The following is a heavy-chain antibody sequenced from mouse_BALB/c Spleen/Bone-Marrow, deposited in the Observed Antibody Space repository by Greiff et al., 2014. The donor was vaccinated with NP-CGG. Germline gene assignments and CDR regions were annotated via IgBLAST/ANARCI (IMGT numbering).Heavy chain of an antibody. J-gene: IGHJ4*01. CDR1: EYEFPSHD. CDR2: INSDGGST. D-gene: IGHD2-4*01. Sequence: DVMLVESGGVLVQPGESLKLSCESNEYEFPSHDMSWVRKTPEKRLELVAAINSDGGSTYYPDTMERRFIISRDNTKKTLYLQMSSLRSEDTALYYCARHRYDYDGAMDYWGQGTSVTVSS. CDR3: ARHRYDYDGAMDY. V-gene: IGHV5-2*01.